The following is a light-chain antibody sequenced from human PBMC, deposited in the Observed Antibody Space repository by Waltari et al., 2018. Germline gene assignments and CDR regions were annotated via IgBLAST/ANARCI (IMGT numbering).Light chain of an antibody. Sequence: QSALTQPASVSGSPRQSITISCTGTNSDIGGYSYGPWYQHHSGKAPKLMIFGVSDRPSGVSNRFSGSKSGNTASLTISGLQAEDEADYYCSSFTSSGTWVFGGGTRVTVL. CDR1: NSDIGGYSY. CDR3: SSFTSSGTWV. CDR2: GVS. V-gene: IGLV2-14*03. J-gene: IGLJ3*02.